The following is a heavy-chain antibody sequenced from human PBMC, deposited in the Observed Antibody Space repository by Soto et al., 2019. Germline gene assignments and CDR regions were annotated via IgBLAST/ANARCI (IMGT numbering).Heavy chain of an antibody. V-gene: IGHV3-48*02. CDR3: ARDLGYGLFDY. CDR2: ISSGSTI. J-gene: IGHJ4*02. D-gene: IGHD5-18*01. CDR1: GFTFSSYS. Sequence: GGSLRLSCAASGFTFSSYSMNWVRQAPGKGLEWVSYISSGSTIYYADSVKGRFTISKDNAKNSLFLQMNSLRDEDTAVYYCARDLGYGLFDYWGQGTLVTVS.